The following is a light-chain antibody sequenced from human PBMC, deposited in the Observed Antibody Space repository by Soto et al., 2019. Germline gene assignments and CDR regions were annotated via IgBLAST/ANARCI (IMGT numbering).Light chain of an antibody. Sequence: QSALTQPPSASGSPGQSVTISCTGTSSDVGRYIFVSWFQHHPGKAPKLILYDVNKRPSGGPDRFSGSKSGNTASLTVFGLQAEDEADYYCVSFAGGTYVFGTGTKVTVL. CDR1: SSDVGRYIF. V-gene: IGLV2-8*01. J-gene: IGLJ1*01. CDR3: VSFAGGTYV. CDR2: DVN.